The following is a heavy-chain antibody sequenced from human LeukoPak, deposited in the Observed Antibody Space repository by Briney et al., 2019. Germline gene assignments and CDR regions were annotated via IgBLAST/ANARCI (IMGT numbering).Heavy chain of an antibody. V-gene: IGHV3-23*01. J-gene: IGHJ4*02. CDR3: ARDEDTSALSEY. Sequence: GGSLRLSCAASGFTFSSYAMSWIRQARGRGLEWVSAISNNGGRTDYADSVKGRFTISRDNSKSTLYLHMDSLRAEDTAVYYCARDEDTSALSEYWGQGTLVTVSS. CDR1: GFTFSSYA. D-gene: IGHD2/OR15-2a*01. CDR2: ISNNGGRT.